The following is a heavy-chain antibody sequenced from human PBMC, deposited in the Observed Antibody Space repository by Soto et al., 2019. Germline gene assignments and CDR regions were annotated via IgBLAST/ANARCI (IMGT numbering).Heavy chain of an antibody. CDR2: IYYSGSP. Sequence: SETLSLTCSVSGASIYNGGYFWSWICQPPGKGLEWIGPIYYSGSPYNNPSLKSRVTISVDTSKNQFSLRLISVTAADTALYYCARRYGWLYFDYWGQGSLVTVSS. CDR1: GASIYNGGYF. J-gene: IGHJ4*02. D-gene: IGHD6-19*01. CDR3: ARRYGWLYFDY. V-gene: IGHV4-39*01.